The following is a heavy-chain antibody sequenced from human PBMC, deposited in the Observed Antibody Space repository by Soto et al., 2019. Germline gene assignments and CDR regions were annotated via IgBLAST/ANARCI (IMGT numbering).Heavy chain of an antibody. V-gene: IGHV4-34*01. D-gene: IGHD2-21*02. Sequence: QVQLQQWGAGLLKPSETLSLTCAVYGGSFSGYYWSWIRQPPGKGLEWIGEINHSGSTNYNPSLKSRVTISVDTSKNQFSLKLSSVTAADTAVYYCARRDKVVVTPFDYWGQGTLVTVSS. CDR3: ARRDKVVVTPFDY. CDR2: INHSGST. CDR1: GGSFSGYY. J-gene: IGHJ4*02.